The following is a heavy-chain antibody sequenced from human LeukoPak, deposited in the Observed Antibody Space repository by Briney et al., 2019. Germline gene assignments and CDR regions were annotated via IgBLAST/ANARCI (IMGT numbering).Heavy chain of an antibody. Sequence: SETLSLTCTVSGYSISSGYYWGWIRQPPGKGLEWIGRIYTSGSTNYNPSLKSRVTMSVDTSKNQFSLKLSSVTAADTAVYYCARDLAVAASNRNWFDPWGQGTLVTVSS. CDR1: GYSISSGYY. V-gene: IGHV4-38-2*02. CDR2: IYTSGST. D-gene: IGHD6-19*01. J-gene: IGHJ5*02. CDR3: ARDLAVAASNRNWFDP.